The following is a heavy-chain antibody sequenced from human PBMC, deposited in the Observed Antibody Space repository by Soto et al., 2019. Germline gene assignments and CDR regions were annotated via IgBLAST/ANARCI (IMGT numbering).Heavy chain of an antibody. D-gene: IGHD3-9*01. CDR1: GYTLTELS. Sequence: ASVKVSCKVSGYTLTELSMHWVRQAPGKGLEWMGIINPSGGSTSYAQKFQGRVTMTRDTSTSTVYMELSSLRSEDTAVYYCASQAPYYDILTGYYPRPDAFDIWGQGTMVTVSS. CDR3: ASQAPYYDILTGYYPRPDAFDI. CDR2: INPSGGST. J-gene: IGHJ3*02. V-gene: IGHV1-46*03.